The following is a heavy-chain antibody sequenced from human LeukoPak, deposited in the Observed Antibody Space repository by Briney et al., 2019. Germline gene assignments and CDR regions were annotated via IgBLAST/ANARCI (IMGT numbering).Heavy chain of an antibody. Sequence: SETPSLTCAVYGGSFSRYYWSWIRQSPGKGLEWIAEINHRGDTNYNPSVKSRVTISVGTSKNQFSLKVTSLTAADTAVYFCARGPTISETGYFDYWGQGTLVTVSS. J-gene: IGHJ4*03. V-gene: IGHV4-34*01. CDR2: INHRGDT. D-gene: IGHD1-1*01. CDR3: ARGPTISETGYFDY. CDR1: GGSFSRYY.